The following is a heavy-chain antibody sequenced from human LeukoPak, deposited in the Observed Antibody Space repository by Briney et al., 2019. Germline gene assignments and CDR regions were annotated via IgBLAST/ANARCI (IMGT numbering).Heavy chain of an antibody. CDR3: AKVRPMSIAALWFFDF. J-gene: IGHJ4*01. D-gene: IGHD6-6*01. Sequence: SETLSLTCTVSGGSISSYYWSWIRQPAGKGLEWIGRIYTSGSTNYNPSLKSRVTMSVDTSKNQFSLKLSSVTAADTAVYYCAKVRPMSIAALWFFDFWGHGSLVSVSS. V-gene: IGHV4-4*07. CDR2: IYTSGST. CDR1: GGSISSYY.